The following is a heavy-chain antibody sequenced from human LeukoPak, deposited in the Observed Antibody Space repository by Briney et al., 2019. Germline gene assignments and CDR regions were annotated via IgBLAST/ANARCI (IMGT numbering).Heavy chain of an antibody. D-gene: IGHD2-2*02. CDR3: AYYCSSTSCYSLDFDY. CDR2: INPNSGGT. CDR1: GYTFTGYY. Sequence: ASVKVSCKASGYTFTGYYMHWVRQAPGQGLEWMGWINPNSGGTNYAQKFQGWVTMTRDTSISTAYMELSRLRSDDTAVYYCAYYCSSTSCYSLDFDYWGQGTLVTVSS. V-gene: IGHV1-2*04. J-gene: IGHJ4*02.